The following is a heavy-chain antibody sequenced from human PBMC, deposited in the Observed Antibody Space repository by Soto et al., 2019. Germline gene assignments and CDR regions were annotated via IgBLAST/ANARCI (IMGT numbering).Heavy chain of an antibody. D-gene: IGHD4-4*01. CDR1: GFTFENYA. J-gene: IGHJ4*02. Sequence: EVQLVESGGGLVQPGRSLRLSCAASGFTFENYAMHWVRPAPGKGLEWVSGISWHSGNLGYADSVRGRFTISRDNANNSLYLQMNSLRPEDTGLYYCAKDKVYSNYEHYFDYWGQGTLVTVSS. CDR2: ISWHSGNL. CDR3: AKDKVYSNYEHYFDY. V-gene: IGHV3-9*01.